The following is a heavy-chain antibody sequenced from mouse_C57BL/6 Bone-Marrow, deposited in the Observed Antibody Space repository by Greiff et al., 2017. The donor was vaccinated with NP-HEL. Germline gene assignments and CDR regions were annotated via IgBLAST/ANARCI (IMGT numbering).Heavy chain of an antibody. D-gene: IGHD2-2*01. V-gene: IGHV7-3*01. Sequence: EVKLMESGGGLVQPGGSLSLSCAASGFTFTDYYMSWVRQPPGKALEWLGFIRNKANGYTTEYSASVKGRFTISRDNSQSILYLQMNALRAEDSATYYCAQMVTTRFAYWGQGTLVTVSA. CDR3: AQMVTTRFAY. CDR2: IRNKANGYTT. CDR1: GFTFTDYY. J-gene: IGHJ3*01.